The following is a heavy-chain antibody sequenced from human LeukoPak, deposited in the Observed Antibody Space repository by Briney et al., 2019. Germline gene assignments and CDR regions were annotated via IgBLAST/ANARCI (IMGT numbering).Heavy chain of an antibody. CDR3: ARDKAAGS. CDR1: GFTFSSYS. V-gene: IGHV3-21*01. CDR2: ISSGSSYI. Sequence: GGSLRLSCAASGFTFSSYSMNWVRQAPGKGLEWVSSISSGSSYIYYADSVKGRFTISRDNAKNSLYLQMNSLRAEDTAVYYCARDKAAGSWGQGTLVTVSS. D-gene: IGHD6-25*01. J-gene: IGHJ4*02.